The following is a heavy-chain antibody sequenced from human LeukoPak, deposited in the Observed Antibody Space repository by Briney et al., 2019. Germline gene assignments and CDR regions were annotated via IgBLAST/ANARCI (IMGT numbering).Heavy chain of an antibody. J-gene: IGHJ4*02. CDR1: GFTFDDYA. CDR3: AKSEPRYCSGGSCYSRGFDY. CDR2: ISWNSGSI. D-gene: IGHD2-15*01. V-gene: IGHV3-9*01. Sequence: SLRLSCAASGFTFDDYAMHWVRQAPGKGLEWVSGISWNSGSIGYADSVKGRFTISRDNAKNSLYLQMNSLRAEDTDLYYCAKSEPRYCSGGSCYSRGFDYWGQGTLVTVSS.